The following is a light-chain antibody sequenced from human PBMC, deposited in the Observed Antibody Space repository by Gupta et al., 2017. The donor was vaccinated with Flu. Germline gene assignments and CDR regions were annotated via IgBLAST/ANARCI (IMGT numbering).Light chain of an antibody. J-gene: IGKJ3*01. CDR3: QQDFDLPFT. CDR2: GTS. CDR1: QSVDSAY. Sequence: IVLTQSPGTLSLSPGERATLSCRASQSVDSAYFAWHQQKPGQPPRLLIYGTSSRATGVPDRFSGSGSGTDFTLTINRLEPGDFAVYYCQQDFDLPFTFGHGTKVDIK. V-gene: IGKV3-20*01.